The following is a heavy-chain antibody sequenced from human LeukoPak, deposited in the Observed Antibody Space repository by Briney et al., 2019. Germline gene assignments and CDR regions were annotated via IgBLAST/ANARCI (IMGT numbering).Heavy chain of an antibody. J-gene: IGHJ4*02. D-gene: IGHD3-10*01. CDR2: ISGSGGST. CDR3: AKLGGLLWFGEYLDY. Sequence: PGGSLRLSCAASGFTFDDYGMTWVRQAPGKGLEWVSAISGSGGSTYYADSVKGRFTISRDNPKNTLYLQMNSLRAEDTAVYYCAKLGGLLWFGEYLDYWGQGTLVTVSS. V-gene: IGHV3-23*01. CDR1: GFTFDDYG.